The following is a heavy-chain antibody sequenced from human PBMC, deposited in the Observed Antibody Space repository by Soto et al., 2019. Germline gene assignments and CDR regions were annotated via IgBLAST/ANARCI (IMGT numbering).Heavy chain of an antibody. V-gene: IGHV2-5*02. CDR1: GFSLSTGGVG. CDR3: AHCGLLSRAFDI. J-gene: IGHJ3*02. CDR2: IYWDDDK. Sequence: QITLKESGPTLVKPTQTLTLTCTFSGFSLSTGGVGVAWIRQPPGKALEWLALIYWDDDKRYSPSLKSRLTIPTDNSKNQVGLTVTNMVPVDTATYYCAHCGLLSRAFDIWGQGTMVTVSS. D-gene: IGHD2-21*01.